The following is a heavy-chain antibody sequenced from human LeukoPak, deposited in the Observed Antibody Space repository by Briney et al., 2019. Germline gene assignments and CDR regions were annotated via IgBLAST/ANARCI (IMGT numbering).Heavy chain of an antibody. CDR3: AKTYSSSWYPLGY. J-gene: IGHJ4*02. CDR1: GFTFSSYW. V-gene: IGHV3-74*01. CDR2: INSDGSST. D-gene: IGHD6-13*01. Sequence: GGSLRLSCAASGFTFSSYWMHWVRQAPGKGLVWVSRINSDGSSTSYADSVKGRFTVSRDNAKNTLYLQMNSLRAEDTAVYYCAKTYSSSWYPLGYWGQGTLVTVSS.